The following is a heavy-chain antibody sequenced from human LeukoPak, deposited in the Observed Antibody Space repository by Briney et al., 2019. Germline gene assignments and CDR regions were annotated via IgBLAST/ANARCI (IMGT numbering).Heavy chain of an antibody. J-gene: IGHJ4*02. V-gene: IGHV3-23*01. CDR3: AKVVGYDILTGSYDY. CDR2: ISGSGGST. Sequence: GGSLRLSCAASGFTFSSYAMSWVRQAPGKGLEWVSAISGSGGSTYYADSVKGRFTISRDNSKNTLYLQMNSLRAEDTAVYCCAKVVGYDILTGSYDYWGQGTLVTVSS. CDR1: GFTFSSYA. D-gene: IGHD3-9*01.